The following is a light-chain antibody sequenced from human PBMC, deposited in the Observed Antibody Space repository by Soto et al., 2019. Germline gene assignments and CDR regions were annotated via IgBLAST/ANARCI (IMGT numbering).Light chain of an antibody. CDR2: RDN. V-gene: IGLV1-47*01. CDR1: SSNIGSNY. CDR3: SAWDDSPSGHVV. J-gene: IGLJ2*01. Sequence: QPVLTQPPSASGTPGQRVTISCSGSSSNIGSNYVYWHQQLPGTAPKLLIYRDNQRASGVPDRFSGSKSGTSASLAISGLRSEDEADYYCSAWDDSPSGHVVFGGGTKLTVL.